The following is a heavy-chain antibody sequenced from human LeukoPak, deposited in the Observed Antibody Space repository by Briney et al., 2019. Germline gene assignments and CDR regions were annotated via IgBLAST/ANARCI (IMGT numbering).Heavy chain of an antibody. Sequence: ASVKVSCKGSGYTFTGYYMHCVRQAPGQGLELMRWINPNSGGTNYAQKFQGRVTMTRDTSISTAYMELSRLRSDDTAVYYCARGKAWSLTSTFDYWGQGTLVTVSS. CDR3: ARGKAWSLTSTFDY. CDR2: INPNSGGT. J-gene: IGHJ4*02. CDR1: GYTFTGYY. D-gene: IGHD2-21*02. V-gene: IGHV1-2*02.